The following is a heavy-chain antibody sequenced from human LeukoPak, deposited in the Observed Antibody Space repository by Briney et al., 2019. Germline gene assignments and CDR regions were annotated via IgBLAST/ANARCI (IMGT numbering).Heavy chain of an antibody. V-gene: IGHV3-23*01. CDR3: AINPGDHDDLDY. Sequence: SAISGPGGAPFYADSVKGRFTISRDNSKNTLYLQMNSLRADDTALYYCAINPGDHDDLDYWGQGTLVTVSS. CDR2: ISGPGGAP. D-gene: IGHD3-16*01. J-gene: IGHJ4*02.